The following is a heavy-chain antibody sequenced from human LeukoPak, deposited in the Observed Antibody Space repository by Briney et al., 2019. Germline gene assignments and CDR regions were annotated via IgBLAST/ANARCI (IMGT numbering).Heavy chain of an antibody. CDR3: ARDVSTAARGPYYYMDV. CDR2: INPNSGGT. J-gene: IGHJ6*03. V-gene: IGHV1-2*02. Sequence: ASVKVSFKASGYTFTVYYMHWVRQAPGQGGEGMGWINPNSGGTNYSQKFQGRVTMTRDTSISTAYMELSRLRSDDTAVYYCARDVSTAARGPYYYMDVWGKGTTVTVSS. D-gene: IGHD6-6*01. CDR1: GYTFTVYY.